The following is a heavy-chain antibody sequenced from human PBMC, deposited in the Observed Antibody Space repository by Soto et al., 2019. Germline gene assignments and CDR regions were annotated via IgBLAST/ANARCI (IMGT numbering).Heavy chain of an antibody. CDR2: ISSTTNYI. J-gene: IGHJ4*02. Sequence: GGSLRFSCAASGFTFTRFSMNWVSQAPGKGLEWVSSISSTTNYIYYADSMKGRFTVSRDNAKNSVYLEMNSLSAEDTALYYCARESEDLTSNFDYWGQGTLVTVSS. CDR1: GFTFTRFS. V-gene: IGHV3-21*01. CDR3: ARESEDLTSNFDY.